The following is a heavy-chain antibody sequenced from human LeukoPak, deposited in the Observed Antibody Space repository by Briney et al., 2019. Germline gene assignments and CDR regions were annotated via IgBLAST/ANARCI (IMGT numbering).Heavy chain of an antibody. J-gene: IGHJ1*01. D-gene: IGHD6-13*01. CDR3: ASHNSSSWYGYFQH. V-gene: IGHV3-23*01. Sequence: GGSLRLSCAASGFTFSNYAMSWVRQAPGKGLEWVSTLSGTGGSTYYADSVKGRFTISRDNSKNTLYLQVSSLRAEDTAVYYCASHNSSSWYGYFQHWGQGTLVTVSS. CDR2: LSGTGGST. CDR1: GFTFSNYA.